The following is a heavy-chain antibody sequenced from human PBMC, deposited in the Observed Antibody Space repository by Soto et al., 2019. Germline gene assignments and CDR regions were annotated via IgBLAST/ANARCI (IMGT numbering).Heavy chain of an antibody. CDR3: ARGYDILTGYYGPDYYGMDV. J-gene: IGHJ6*02. Sequence: SETLSLTCTVSGDSISSYYWSWIRQPPGKGLEWIGYVYYRGNTDYNPSLKSRVTISVDTSKNQFSLKLSSVTAADTAVYYCARGYDILTGYYGPDYYGMDVWGQGTTVTVSS. D-gene: IGHD3-9*01. CDR1: GDSISSYY. CDR2: VYYRGNT. V-gene: IGHV4-59*01.